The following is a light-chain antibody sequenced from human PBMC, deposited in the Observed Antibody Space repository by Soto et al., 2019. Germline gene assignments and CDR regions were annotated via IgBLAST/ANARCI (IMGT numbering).Light chain of an antibody. CDR2: EVT. CDR1: SGDIGSYNR. V-gene: IGLV2-14*01. CDR3: SSYTNINTRACV. J-gene: IGLJ1*01. Sequence: QSALAQPACVSVSPGQSITISCTGASGDIGSYNRVSWYQQHPGKAPKLIIYEVTDRPSGVSNRFSGSKSGNTASLTISGLQAEDEAEYYCSSYTNINTRACVFGTGTKVTVL.